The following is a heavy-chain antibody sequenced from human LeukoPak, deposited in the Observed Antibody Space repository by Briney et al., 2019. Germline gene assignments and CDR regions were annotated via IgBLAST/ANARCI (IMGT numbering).Heavy chain of an antibody. CDR1: GGSISSSSYY. D-gene: IGHD2-2*01. V-gene: IGHV4-39*07. CDR2: IYYSGST. CDR3: AIGPQYCSSTSCPMAY. J-gene: IGHJ4*02. Sequence: SETLSLTCTVSGGSISSSSYYWGWIRQPPGKGLEWIGSIYYSGSTYYNPSLKSRVTISVDTSKNQFSLKLSSVAAADTAVYYCAIGPQYCSSTSCPMAYWGQGTLVTVSS.